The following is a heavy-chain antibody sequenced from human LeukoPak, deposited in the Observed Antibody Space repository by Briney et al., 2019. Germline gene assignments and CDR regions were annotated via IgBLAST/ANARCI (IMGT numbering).Heavy chain of an antibody. J-gene: IGHJ5*02. CDR3: ARDRCSSTSCYGGNWFDP. CDR1: GGTFSSYA. Sequence: SVKVSCKASGGTFSSYAISWVRQAPGQGLEWMGGIIPIFGTANYAQKFQGRVTITADESTSTAYMELSSLRSEDTAVYYCARDRCSSTSCYGGNWFDPWGQGTLVTVSS. CDR2: IIPIFGTA. D-gene: IGHD2-2*01. V-gene: IGHV1-69*13.